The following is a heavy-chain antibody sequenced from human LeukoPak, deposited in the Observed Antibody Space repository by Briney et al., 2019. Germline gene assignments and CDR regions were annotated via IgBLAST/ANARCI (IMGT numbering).Heavy chain of an antibody. Sequence: PSETLSLTCAVYGGSFSGYYWSWIRQPPGKGLEWIGEINHSGSTNYNPSLKSRDTISVDTSKNQFSLKLSSVTAADTAVYYCARGLSTMVVTRYFQHWGQGTLVTVSS. J-gene: IGHJ1*01. CDR2: INHSGST. CDR1: GGSFSGYY. CDR3: ARGLSTMVVTRYFQH. V-gene: IGHV4-34*01. D-gene: IGHD4-23*01.